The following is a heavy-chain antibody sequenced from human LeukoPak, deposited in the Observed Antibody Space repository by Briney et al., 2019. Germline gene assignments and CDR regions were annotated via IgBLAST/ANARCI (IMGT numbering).Heavy chain of an antibody. J-gene: IGHJ3*02. CDR2: INHSGST. V-gene: IGHV4-4*02. CDR1: SGSISSSNW. D-gene: IGHD1/OR15-1a*01. CDR3: ARVNNRLYAFDI. Sequence: PSETLSLTCAVSSGSISSSNWWSWVRQPPGKGLEWIGEINHSGSTNFNPSLKSRVTISVDMSDNQFSLKLSSVTAADTAVYYCARVNNRLYAFDIWGQGTVVTVSS.